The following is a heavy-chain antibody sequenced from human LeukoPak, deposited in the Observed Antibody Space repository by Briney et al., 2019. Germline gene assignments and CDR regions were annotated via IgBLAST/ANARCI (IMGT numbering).Heavy chain of an antibody. CDR1: DGPLSGYY. Sequence: PSETLSLTCAVYDGPLSGYYWSWIRQPAGKGLEWIGRIYTSGSTNYNPSLKSRVTMSVDTSTNQFSLKLSSVTAADTAVYYCARDNSLGYSSSSNFDYWGQGTLVTVSS. D-gene: IGHD6-6*01. J-gene: IGHJ4*02. CDR3: ARDNSLGYSSSSNFDY. CDR2: IYTSGST. V-gene: IGHV4-4*07.